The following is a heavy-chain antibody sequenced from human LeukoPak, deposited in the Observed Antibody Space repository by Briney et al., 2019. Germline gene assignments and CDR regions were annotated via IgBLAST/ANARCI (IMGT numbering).Heavy chain of an antibody. J-gene: IGHJ3*02. CDR2: INPNSGGT. V-gene: IGHV1-2*06. CDR1: GYIFTGHY. D-gene: IGHD5-24*01. CDR3: ARDDGYNVFDI. Sequence: ASVKVSCKASGYIFTGHYMHWVRQAPGQGLEWMGRINPNSGGTNYAQKIQGRVTMTRDTSISTAYMELSRLRSDDTAVYYCARDDGYNVFDIWGQGTMVTVSS.